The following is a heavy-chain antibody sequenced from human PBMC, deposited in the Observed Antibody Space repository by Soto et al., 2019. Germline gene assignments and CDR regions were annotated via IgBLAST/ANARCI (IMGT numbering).Heavy chain of an antibody. J-gene: IGHJ6*03. CDR3: AGTSSHQWYYMDV. V-gene: IGHV6-1*01. CDR2: TYYRSRWYN. CDR1: GDSVSSNSAA. D-gene: IGHD1-7*01. Sequence: SQTLSLTCAISGDSVSSNSAAWNWIRQSPSRGLEWLGRTYYRSRWYNDYAVSVRSRITINPDTSKNQFSLHLTSVTPEDTAVYYCAGTSSHQWYYMDVWGKGTKVTVSS.